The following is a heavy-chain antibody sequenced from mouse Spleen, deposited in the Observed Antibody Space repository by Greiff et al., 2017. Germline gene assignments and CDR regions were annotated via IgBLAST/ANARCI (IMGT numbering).Heavy chain of an antibody. CDR2: INPSTGGT. CDR1: GYSFTGYY. D-gene: IGHD1-1*01. V-gene: IGHV1-42*01. Sequence: EVKLVESGPELVKPGASVKISCKASGYSFTGYYMNWVKQSPEKSLEWIGEINPSTGGTTYNQKFKAKATLTVDKSSSTAYMQLKSLTSEDSAVYYCARSDGSSLYYYAMDYWGQGTSVTVSS. J-gene: IGHJ4*01. CDR3: ARSDGSSLYYYAMDY.